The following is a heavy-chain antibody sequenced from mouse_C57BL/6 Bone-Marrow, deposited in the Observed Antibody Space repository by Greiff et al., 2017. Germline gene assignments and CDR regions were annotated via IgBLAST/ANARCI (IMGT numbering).Heavy chain of an antibody. CDR3: ARSRPNLVYFDY. Sequence: QVQLQQSGAELVMPGASVKLSCKASGYTFTSYWMHWVKQRPGQGLEWIGEIDPSDSYTNYNQKFKGKSTLTVDKSSSTASMQLSSLPSEDSAVYYCARSRPNLVYFDYWGQGTTLKVSS. CDR1: GYTFTSYW. D-gene: IGHD4-1*01. V-gene: IGHV1-69*01. J-gene: IGHJ2*01. CDR2: IDPSDSYT.